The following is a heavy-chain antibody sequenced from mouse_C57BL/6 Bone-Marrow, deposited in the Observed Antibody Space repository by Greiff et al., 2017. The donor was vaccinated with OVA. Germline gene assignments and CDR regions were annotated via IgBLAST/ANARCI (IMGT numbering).Heavy chain of an antibody. Sequence: EVKLQESGGGLVQPGGSLKLSCAASGFTFSDYYMYWVRQTPEKRLEWVAYISNGGGSTYYPDTVKGRFTISRDNAENTLYLQMSRLKSEDTAMYYCARHLRLRDYAMDYWGQGTSVTVSS. CDR1: GFTFSDYY. CDR2: ISNGGGST. V-gene: IGHV5-12*01. J-gene: IGHJ4*01. CDR3: ARHLRLRDYAMDY. D-gene: IGHD2-2*01.